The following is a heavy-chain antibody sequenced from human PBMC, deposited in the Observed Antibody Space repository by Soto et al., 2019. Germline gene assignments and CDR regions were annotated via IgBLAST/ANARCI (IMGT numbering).Heavy chain of an antibody. D-gene: IGHD3-16*01. Sequence: GGSLRLCCAASAFSFSSCSLSWVRQAPGKGLAWVSAISGGGGSTYYAAPVNGRFTISRDNSKNTLYLQMNSLRAEDTAVYYCAKDLSIECLDAFDIWGQGTMVTVSS. V-gene: IGHV3-23*01. CDR3: AKDLSIECLDAFDI. J-gene: IGHJ3*02. CDR2: ISGGGGST. CDR1: AFSFSSCS.